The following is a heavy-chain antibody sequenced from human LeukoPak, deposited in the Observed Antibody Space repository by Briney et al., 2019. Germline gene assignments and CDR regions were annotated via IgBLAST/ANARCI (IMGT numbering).Heavy chain of an antibody. CDR3: ASLNPFSGRRNAFDI. CDR1: GGSFSGYY. Sequence: SETLSLTCAVHGGSFSGYYWSWIRQPPGQGLEWIGEVNHSGTARYNPSLESRVTISVDTSKSQSSLSVYFVTAADTAVYYCASLNPFSGRRNAFDIWGQGAMVTVSS. CDR2: VNHSGTA. J-gene: IGHJ3*02. V-gene: IGHV4-34*01. D-gene: IGHD1-26*01.